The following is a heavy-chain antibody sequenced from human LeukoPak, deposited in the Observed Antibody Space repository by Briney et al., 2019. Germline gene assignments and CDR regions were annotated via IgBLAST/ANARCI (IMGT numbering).Heavy chain of an antibody. D-gene: IGHD1-26*01. Sequence: SETLSLTCTVSGGSISSYYWSWIRQPAGKGLEWIGRIYTSGCTNYNPSLKSRVTMSVDTSKNQFSLKLSSVTAADTAVYYCASSGSYYDLFDYWGQGTLVTVSS. J-gene: IGHJ4*02. CDR2: IYTSGCT. CDR1: GGSISSYY. CDR3: ASSGSYYDLFDY. V-gene: IGHV4-4*07.